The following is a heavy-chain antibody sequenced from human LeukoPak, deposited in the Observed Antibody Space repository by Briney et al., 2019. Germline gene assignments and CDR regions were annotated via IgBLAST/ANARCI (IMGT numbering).Heavy chain of an antibody. V-gene: IGHV4-34*01. CDR3: ARAVGYYYDSSGYTH. J-gene: IGHJ4*02. D-gene: IGHD3-22*01. CDR1: GGSFSGYY. CDR2: INHSGST. Sequence: SETLSLTCAVYGGSFSGYYWSWIRQPPGKGLEWIGEINHSGSTNYNPSLKSRVTISVDTSKNRFSLKLSSVTAADTAVYYCARAVGYYYDSSGYTHWGQGTLVTVSS.